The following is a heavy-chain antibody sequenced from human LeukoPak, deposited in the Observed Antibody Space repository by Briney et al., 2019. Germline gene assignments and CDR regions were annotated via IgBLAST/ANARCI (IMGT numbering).Heavy chain of an antibody. Sequence: SETLSLTCTVSGDSISSGNNYWSWIRQPAGTELEWIGHIYTSGTTKYNPSLKSRVTISVDTSKNQFSLKLSSVTAADTAVVYCARAEGEIYRRSGSNNWFDPWGQGTLVTVSS. J-gene: IGHJ5*02. V-gene: IGHV4-61*09. CDR1: GDSISSGNNY. CDR2: IYTSGTT. D-gene: IGHD3-10*01. CDR3: ARAEGEIYRRSGSNNWFDP.